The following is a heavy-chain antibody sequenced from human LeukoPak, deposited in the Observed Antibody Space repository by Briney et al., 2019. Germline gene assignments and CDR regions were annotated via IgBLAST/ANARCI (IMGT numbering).Heavy chain of an antibody. CDR2: IKQDGSEK. CDR1: GFTFSSYW. CDR3: ARAKGSSGWYGLDY. Sequence: PGGSLRLSCAASGFTFSSYWMSWVRQAPGKGLEWVANIKQDGSEKYYVDSVKGRFTISRDNAKNSLYLQMNSLRAEDTAVYYCARAKGSSGWYGLDYWGQGTLVTVSS. J-gene: IGHJ4*02. D-gene: IGHD6-19*01. V-gene: IGHV3-7*01.